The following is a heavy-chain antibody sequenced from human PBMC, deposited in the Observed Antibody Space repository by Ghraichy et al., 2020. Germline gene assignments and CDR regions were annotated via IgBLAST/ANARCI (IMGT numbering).Heavy chain of an antibody. CDR1: GFTFSSYW. CDR3: AVPAAILGMDV. Sequence: GGSLRLSCAASGFTFSSYWMHWVRQAPGKGLVWVSRINSDGSSTSYADSVKGRFTISRDNAKKTLYLQMNSLRAEDTAVYYCAVPAAILGMDVWGKGTTVTVSS. V-gene: IGHV3-74*01. D-gene: IGHD2-2*02. J-gene: IGHJ6*04. CDR2: INSDGSST.